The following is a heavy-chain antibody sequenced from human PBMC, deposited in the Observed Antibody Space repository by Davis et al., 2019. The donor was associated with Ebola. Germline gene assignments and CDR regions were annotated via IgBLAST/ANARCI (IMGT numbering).Heavy chain of an antibody. CDR2: IYYSGST. Sequence: SETLSLTCTVSGGSISSYYWSWIRQPPGKGLEWIGYIYYSGSTNYNPSLKSRVTISVDTSKNQFSLKLSSVTAADTAVYYCARGWGATEIDYWGQGTLVTVSS. D-gene: IGHD1-26*01. CDR3: ARGWGATEIDY. CDR1: GGSISSYY. J-gene: IGHJ4*02. V-gene: IGHV4-59*08.